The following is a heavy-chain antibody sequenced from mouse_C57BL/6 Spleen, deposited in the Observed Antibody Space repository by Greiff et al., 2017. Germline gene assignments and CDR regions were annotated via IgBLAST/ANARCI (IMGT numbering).Heavy chain of an antibody. V-gene: IGHV1-42*01. CDR1: GYSFTGYY. CDR3: ARNLDSSGYVGFAY. J-gene: IGHJ3*01. Sequence: EVQLQQSGPELVKPGASVKISCKASGYSFTGYYMNWVKQSPEKSLEWIGEINPSTGGTTYIQKFKAKATLTVDKSSSTAYMQLKSLTSEDSAVYYCARNLDSSGYVGFAYWGQGTLVTVSA. CDR2: INPSTGGT. D-gene: IGHD3-2*02.